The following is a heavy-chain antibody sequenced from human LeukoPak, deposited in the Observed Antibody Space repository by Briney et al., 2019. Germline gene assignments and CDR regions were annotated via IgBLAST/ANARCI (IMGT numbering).Heavy chain of an antibody. V-gene: IGHV3-48*02. CDR1: GFTFSSFS. D-gene: IGHD3-9*01. Sequence: GGSLRLSCAASGFTFSSFSMNWVRQAPGKGLEWLSYITHTGTTIYYADSVKGRFTISRDNDKNSLDLQMNSLGDEGTAVYYCARDRDWAFDIWGQGTVVTVSS. CDR2: ITHTGTTI. CDR3: ARDRDWAFDI. J-gene: IGHJ3*02.